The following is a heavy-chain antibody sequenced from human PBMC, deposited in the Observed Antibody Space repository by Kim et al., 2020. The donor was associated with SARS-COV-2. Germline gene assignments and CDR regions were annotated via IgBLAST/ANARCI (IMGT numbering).Heavy chain of an antibody. CDR3: ARDDGYGSGIH. Sequence: GGSLRLSCAAAGFTVINSYMSWVRQAPGKGLEWVSVIYSGGATYYADSVKGRFTISRDTSNNTLYLHIKSLRAEDTAVYYCARDDGYGSGIHWGQGTLVTVSS. D-gene: IGHD3-10*01. CDR2: IYSGGAT. V-gene: IGHV3-53*01. J-gene: IGHJ4*02. CDR1: GFTVINSY.